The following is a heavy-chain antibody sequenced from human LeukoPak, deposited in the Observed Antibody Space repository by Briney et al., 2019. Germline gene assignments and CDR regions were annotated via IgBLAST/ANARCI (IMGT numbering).Heavy chain of an antibody. CDR1: GYTFTGYY. D-gene: IGHD3-22*01. J-gene: IGHJ4*02. V-gene: IGHV1-2*02. CDR3: ARGPPTIVVVITTGDFDS. CDR2: INPNSGGT. Sequence: ASVKVSCKASGYTFTGYYMHWVRQAPGQGLEWMGWINPNSGGTNYAQKFQGRVTMTRDTSISTAYMELRRLRSDDRAVYYCARGPPTIVVVITTGDFDSWGQGTLVTVSS.